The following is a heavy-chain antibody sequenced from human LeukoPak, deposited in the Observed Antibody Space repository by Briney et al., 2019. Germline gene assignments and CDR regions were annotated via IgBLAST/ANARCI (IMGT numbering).Heavy chain of an antibody. CDR2: IYYSGST. D-gene: IGHD2-2*01. CDR3: ARERYCSSTGCQTYYYYGMDV. J-gene: IGHJ6*02. Sequence: SEALSLTCTVSGGSISSGGYYWSWIRQHPGKGLEWIGYIYYSGSTYYNPSLKSRVTVSVDTSKNQFSLKLSSVTAADTAVYYCARERYCSSTGCQTYYYYGMDVWGQGTTVTVSS. CDR1: GGSISSGGYY. V-gene: IGHV4-31*03.